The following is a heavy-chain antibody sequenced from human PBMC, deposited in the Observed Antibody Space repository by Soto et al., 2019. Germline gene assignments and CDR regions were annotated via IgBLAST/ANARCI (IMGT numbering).Heavy chain of an antibody. D-gene: IGHD6-13*01. J-gene: IGHJ6*02. Sequence: QVQLVESGGGVVQPGRSLRLSCAASGFTFSSYPMDWVRQAPGKGLEWVAVISYDGTNEHYADSVKGRFTISRDNSKNTLYLQMNSLRAEDTAVYYCARPCLYSSNPHYYYGMDVWGQGTTVTVSS. CDR2: ISYDGTNE. CDR3: ARPCLYSSNPHYYYGMDV. V-gene: IGHV3-30-3*01. CDR1: GFTFSSYP.